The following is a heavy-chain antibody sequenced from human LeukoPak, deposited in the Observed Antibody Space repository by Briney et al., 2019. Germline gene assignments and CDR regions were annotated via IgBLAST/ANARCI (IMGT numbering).Heavy chain of an antibody. CDR2: VYYSGST. Sequence: PSETLSFICTVSGGSITGYYWNWIRQPPGKGLEWIGYVYYSGSTNYNPSLKSRVTISVDTSKNQFSLKLSSVTAADTAVYYCGREGDFYGGRDYGVDVWGQGTTVTVSS. J-gene: IGHJ6*02. D-gene: IGHD3-10*01. CDR1: GGSITGYY. CDR3: GREGDFYGGRDYGVDV. V-gene: IGHV4-59*01.